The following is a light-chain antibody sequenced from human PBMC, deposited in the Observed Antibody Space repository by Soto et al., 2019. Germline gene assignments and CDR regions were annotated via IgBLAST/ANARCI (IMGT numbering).Light chain of an antibody. Sequence: QSALTQPASVSGSPGQSITISCTGTSSDVGSYNLVSWYQQHPGKAPKLMIYEGSKRPSGVSNRFSGSKSGNTASLTISGLQAGDEADYYCCSYAGSSTWVFGGGT. CDR2: EGS. CDR1: SSDVGSYNL. V-gene: IGLV2-23*01. CDR3: CSYAGSSTWV. J-gene: IGLJ3*02.